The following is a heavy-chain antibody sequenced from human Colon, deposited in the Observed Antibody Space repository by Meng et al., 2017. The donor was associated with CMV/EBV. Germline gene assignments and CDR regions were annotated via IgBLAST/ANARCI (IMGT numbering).Heavy chain of an antibody. J-gene: IGHJ3*02. Sequence: GESLKISCAAPGFTFSSYAMHWVRQAPGKGPEWVAVISYDGSKKYYADSVKGRFTISRDNSKNTLYLQMNSLRAEDTAVYYCARTYYYDSSGYHDAFDIWGQGTMVTVSS. CDR3: ARTYYYDSSGYHDAFDI. V-gene: IGHV3-30-3*01. D-gene: IGHD3-22*01. CDR1: GFTFSSYA. CDR2: ISYDGSKK.